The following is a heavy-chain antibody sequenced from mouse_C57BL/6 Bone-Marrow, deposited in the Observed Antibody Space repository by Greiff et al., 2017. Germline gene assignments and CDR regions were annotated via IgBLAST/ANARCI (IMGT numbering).Heavy chain of an antibody. CDR1: GFPFSDYG. V-gene: IGHV5-17*01. D-gene: IGHD1-1*02. CDR3: ARRLSGWFAD. CDR2: ISSGSSTI. J-gene: IGHJ3*01. Sequence: DVMLVESGGGLVKPGGSLKLSCAASGFPFSDYGMHWVRQASEKGLEWVAYISSGSSTIYYADTVKGRFTISRDNAKNTLFLQMTSLRSEDTAMEYYARRLSGWFADWGEVTLGTVSA.